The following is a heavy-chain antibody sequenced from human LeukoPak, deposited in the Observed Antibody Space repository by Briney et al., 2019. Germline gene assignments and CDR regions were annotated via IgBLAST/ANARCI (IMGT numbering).Heavy chain of an antibody. CDR2: IYYSGST. CDR3: ARQGYSGYSYYFDY. D-gene: IGHD5-12*01. Sequence: PSETLSLTCTVSGGSISSSSYYWGWIRQPPGKGLEWIGSIYYSGSTYYNPSLKSRVTVSVDTSKNQFSLKLSSVTAADTAVYYCARQGYSGYSYYFDYWGQGTLVTVSS. V-gene: IGHV4-39*01. J-gene: IGHJ4*02. CDR1: GGSISSSSYY.